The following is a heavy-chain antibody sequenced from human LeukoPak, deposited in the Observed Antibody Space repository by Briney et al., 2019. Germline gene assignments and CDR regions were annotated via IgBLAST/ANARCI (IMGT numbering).Heavy chain of an antibody. Sequence: GGSLRLSCAAPGFTFSSYDMNWVRQAQGKGLEWVSFISSSGTTINYADSVKGRFTISRDNTKNSLYLQMNSLRVEDTAIYHCARSFDIWGQGTMVTVSP. J-gene: IGHJ3*02. CDR1: GFTFSSYD. CDR3: ARSFDI. CDR2: ISSSGTTI. V-gene: IGHV3-48*03.